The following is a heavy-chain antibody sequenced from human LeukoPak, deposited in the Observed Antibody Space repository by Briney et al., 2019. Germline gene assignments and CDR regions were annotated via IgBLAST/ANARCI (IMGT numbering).Heavy chain of an antibody. Sequence: GASLRLSCVASGFTFSNYAMSWVRQAPGKGLEWVSAITGSGGITYYADSAKGRFTISRDNSKNTLYLQMNNLRAEDTAVYYCAKWGDYDVLTGYYDPDYWGQGTLVTVSS. D-gene: IGHD3-9*01. CDR1: GFTFSNYA. CDR2: ITGSGGIT. J-gene: IGHJ4*02. CDR3: AKWGDYDVLTGYYDPDY. V-gene: IGHV3-23*01.